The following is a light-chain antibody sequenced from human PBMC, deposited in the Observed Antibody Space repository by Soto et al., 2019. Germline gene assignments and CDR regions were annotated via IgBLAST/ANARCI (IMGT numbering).Light chain of an antibody. CDR1: QGISSY. V-gene: IGKV1-9*01. J-gene: IGKJ4*01. CDR2: AAS. Sequence: DIQLTQSPSFLSASVGDRVTITCRASQGISSYLAWHQQKPGKAPKLLIYAASTLQSGVPSRFSGSGSGTEFTLTISSPQPEDFATYYCQQLNSYPLTFGGGTKVEIK. CDR3: QQLNSYPLT.